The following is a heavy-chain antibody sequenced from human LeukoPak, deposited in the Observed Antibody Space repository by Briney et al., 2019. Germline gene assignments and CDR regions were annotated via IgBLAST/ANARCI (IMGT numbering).Heavy chain of an antibody. CDR2: ISWNSGSI. V-gene: IGHV3-9*01. D-gene: IGHD1-26*01. CDR1: GFSFDDYA. CDR3: AKDMMAIVGGTTSAFDM. Sequence: PGGSLRLSCAASGFSFDDYAMHWVRQAPGKGLEWVSGISWNSGSIDYAESVKGRFTISRDNAKNSLYLQMNSLRAEDTALYYCAKDMMAIVGGTTSAFDMWGQGTMVTVSS. J-gene: IGHJ3*02.